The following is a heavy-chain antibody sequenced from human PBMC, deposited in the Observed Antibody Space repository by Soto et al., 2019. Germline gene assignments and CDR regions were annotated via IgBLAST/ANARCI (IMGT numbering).Heavy chain of an antibody. Sequence: QVQLVESGGGVVQPGRSLRLSCAASGFTFSSYGMHWVRQAPGKGLEWVAVIWYDGSNKYYADSVKGRFTISRDNSKNTLYLQMNSLRAEDTAVYYCARGPPPMVRGVTINDVGFDLWGRGTLVTVSS. CDR3: ARGPPPMVRGVTINDVGFDL. V-gene: IGHV3-33*01. J-gene: IGHJ2*01. D-gene: IGHD3-10*01. CDR1: GFTFSSYG. CDR2: IWYDGSNK.